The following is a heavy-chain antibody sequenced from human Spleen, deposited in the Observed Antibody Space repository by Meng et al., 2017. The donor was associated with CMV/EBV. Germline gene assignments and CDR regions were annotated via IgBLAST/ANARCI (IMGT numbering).Heavy chain of an antibody. D-gene: IGHD1-26*01. V-gene: IGHV3-43*01. CDR3: AKLVGATTHFDY. Sequence: GESLKISCAASGFTFDDYTMHWVRQAPGKGLEWVSLISWDGGSTYYADSVKGRFTISRDNSKNSLYLQMNSLRTEDTALYYCAKLVGATTHFDYWGQGTLVTVSS. J-gene: IGHJ4*02. CDR2: ISWDGGST. CDR1: GFTFDDYT.